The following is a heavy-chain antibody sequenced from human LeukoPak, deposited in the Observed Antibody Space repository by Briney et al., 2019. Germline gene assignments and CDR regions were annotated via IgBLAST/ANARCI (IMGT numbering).Heavy chain of an antibody. CDR3: ARVPGGEGTADDY. CDR2: INPSAGST. Sequence: ASVKVSCKASGYTFSSYYMHWVRQAPGQGLEWMGIINPSAGSTIYAQKFQGRFTMTRDTYTSTVYMELSSLRSEDTAVYYCARVPGGEGTADDYWGQGTLVSVSS. CDR1: GYTFSSYY. V-gene: IGHV1-46*01. J-gene: IGHJ4*02. D-gene: IGHD3-10*01.